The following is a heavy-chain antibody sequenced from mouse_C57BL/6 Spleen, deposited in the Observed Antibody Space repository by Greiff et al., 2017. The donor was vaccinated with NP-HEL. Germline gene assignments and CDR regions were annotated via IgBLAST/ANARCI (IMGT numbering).Heavy chain of an antibody. V-gene: IGHV1-82*01. CDR1: GYAFSSSW. Sequence: QVQLKESGPELVKPGASVKISCKASGYAFSSSWMNWVKQRPGKGLEWIGRIYPGDGDTNYNGKFKGKATLTADKSSSTAYMQLSSLTSEDSAVYFCARGITTVVAPGVWGTGTTVTVSS. J-gene: IGHJ1*03. CDR3: ARGITTVVAPGV. D-gene: IGHD1-1*01. CDR2: IYPGDGDT.